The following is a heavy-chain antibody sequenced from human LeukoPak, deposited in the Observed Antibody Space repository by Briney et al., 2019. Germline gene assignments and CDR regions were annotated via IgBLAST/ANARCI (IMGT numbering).Heavy chain of an antibody. CDR2: IYTDGRT. D-gene: IGHD7-27*01. J-gene: IGHJ4*02. V-gene: IGHV3-53*01. CDR1: GFSVSSCY. CDR3: AADNTWVDY. Sequence: PGGSLRLSCAASGFSVSSCYMTWVRQAPRRGLQWVSIIYTDGRTNYADSLKGRFTVSRDNSENTLYLQMNSLRAEDTAVYYCAADNTWVDYWGQGTLVTVSS.